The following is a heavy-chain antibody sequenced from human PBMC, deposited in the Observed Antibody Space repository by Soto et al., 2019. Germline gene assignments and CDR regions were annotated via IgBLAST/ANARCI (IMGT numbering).Heavy chain of an antibody. CDR3: ARLRGHYYDSVAYDPQWLDL. J-gene: IGHJ5*02. CDR1: GGFVRTYY. V-gene: IGHV4-4*07. Sequence: QERLQESGPGLVKPSETLSRTCSVSGGFVRTYYWSWLRHPAGKGLEWIGRIYGGGSTKFNPSLKSRVTMSVDTSKNVFSLKLTSVTAADTATYYCARLRGHYYDSVAYDPQWLDLWGQGTLVTVSS. D-gene: IGHD3-22*01. CDR2: IYGGGST.